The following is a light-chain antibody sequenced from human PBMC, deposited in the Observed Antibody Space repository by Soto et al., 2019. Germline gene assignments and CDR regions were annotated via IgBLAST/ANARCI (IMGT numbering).Light chain of an antibody. J-gene: IGKJ1*01. CDR2: GAF. CDR3: QQYNNWPQT. Sequence: EIMMTQSPATVSVSPGDRAALSCRASQSFSSSYLAWYQQRPGQAPRLLIYGAFSRATGIPARFSGSGSGTEFTLTISSLQSEDFAVYYCQQYNNWPQTFGQGTKVDIK. CDR1: QSFSSSY. V-gene: IGKV3-15*01.